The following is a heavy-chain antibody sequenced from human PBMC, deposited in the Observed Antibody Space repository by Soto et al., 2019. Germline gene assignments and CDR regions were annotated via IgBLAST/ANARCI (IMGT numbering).Heavy chain of an antibody. CDR2: ISGYNGNT. J-gene: IGHJ4*02. CDR1: GFTFTSYG. V-gene: IGHV1-18*04. CDR3: AGGGGITGTSQVPFDY. Sequence: QVQLVQSGAEVKKPGASVKVSCKASGFTFTSYGISWVRQAPGQGLEWMGWISGYNGNTNYEQKFQGRVTMTTDTSTSTAYMELRSLRSDDTAVYYCAGGGGITGTSQVPFDYWGQGTLLTVAS. D-gene: IGHD1-7*01.